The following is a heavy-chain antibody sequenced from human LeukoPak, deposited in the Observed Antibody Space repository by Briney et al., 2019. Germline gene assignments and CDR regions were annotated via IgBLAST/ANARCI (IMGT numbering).Heavy chain of an antibody. D-gene: IGHD1-14*01. V-gene: IGHV3-7*01. J-gene: IGHJ4*02. CDR2: IKPEGSET. CDR3: FGIF. CDR1: GFTFSSSW. Sequence: GGSLRLSCAASGFTFSSSWMNWVRQAPGKELKWVANIKPEGSETYYVDSVKGRFTISRDNAKNSLYLQMNSLRAEDTAVYYCFGIFWGQGTLVTVSS.